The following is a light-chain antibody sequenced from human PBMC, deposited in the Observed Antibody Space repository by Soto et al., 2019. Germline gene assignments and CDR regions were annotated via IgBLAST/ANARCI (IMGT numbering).Light chain of an antibody. J-gene: IGLJ7*01. Sequence: QAVVTQEPSLTVSPGGTVTLTCASSTGAVTSGYYPNWFQQKPGQEPRALIYSTSNKDSWTPARFSGSLLGGKAALTLSGVQPEDEAEYYCLLYYGGAAVFGGGTQLTVL. CDR3: LLYYGGAAV. CDR1: TGAVTSGYY. CDR2: STS. V-gene: IGLV7-43*01.